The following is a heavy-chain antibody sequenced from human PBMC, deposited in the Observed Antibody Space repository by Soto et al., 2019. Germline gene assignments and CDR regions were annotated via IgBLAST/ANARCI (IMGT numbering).Heavy chain of an antibody. Sequence: SETLSLTCAVSGYSISSGYYWGWIRQPPGKGLEWIGSIYHSGSTYYNPSLKSRVTISVDTSKNQFSLKLSSVTAADTAVCYCARYGSGTAVYYYGMDVWGQGTTVTVSS. CDR3: ARYGSGTAVYYYGMDV. D-gene: IGHD3-10*01. CDR1: GYSISSGYY. CDR2: IYHSGST. V-gene: IGHV4-38-2*01. J-gene: IGHJ6*02.